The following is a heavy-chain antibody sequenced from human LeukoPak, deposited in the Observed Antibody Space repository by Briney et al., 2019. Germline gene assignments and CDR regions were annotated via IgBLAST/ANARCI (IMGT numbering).Heavy chain of an antibody. V-gene: IGHV1-69*13. Sequence: SVKVSCKASGGTFSSYAISWVRQAPGQGLEWMGGIIPLFGTANYAQKFLGRVIITADESTSTTHMYLSSLKSEDTAVYYCARGDDAVWRGHYKHPQDLDYWGQGTLVTVSS. CDR1: GGTFSSYA. CDR3: ARGDDAVWRGHYKHPQDLDY. D-gene: IGHD3-3*01. CDR2: IIPLFGTA. J-gene: IGHJ4*02.